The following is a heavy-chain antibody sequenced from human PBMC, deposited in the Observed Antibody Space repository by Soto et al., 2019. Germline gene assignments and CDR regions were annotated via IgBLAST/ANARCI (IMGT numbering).Heavy chain of an antibody. CDR1: GYIFTNYW. D-gene: IGHD6-19*01. CDR3: AKTYSSGWLIDY. CDR2: INGGNSDT. J-gene: IGHJ4*02. V-gene: IGHV5-51*01. Sequence: GESLKISCEASGYIFTNYWIAWVRQMPGKGLEWMGIINGGNSDTRYSPSFQGQVTISADKSISTAYLQWSSLKASDTAMYYCAKTYSSGWLIDYWGQGTLVTVSS.